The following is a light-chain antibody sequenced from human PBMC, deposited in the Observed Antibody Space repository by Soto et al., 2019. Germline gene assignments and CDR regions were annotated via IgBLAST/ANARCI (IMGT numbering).Light chain of an antibody. J-gene: IGLJ2*01. Sequence: QSVLTQPASVSGSPGQSITISCTGTSSDVGGYNYVSWYQQHPGKAPKVMIYEVSNRPSGVSNRFSGSKSGNTASLIISGLQAEDEADYYCSSYTSSSTVVFGGGTKVTVL. CDR2: EVS. CDR3: SSYTSSSTVV. CDR1: SSDVGGYNY. V-gene: IGLV2-14*01.